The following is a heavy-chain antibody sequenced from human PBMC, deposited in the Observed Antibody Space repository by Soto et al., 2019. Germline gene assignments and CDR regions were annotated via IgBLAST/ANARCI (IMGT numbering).Heavy chain of an antibody. D-gene: IGHD6-13*01. CDR3: ARDSSSRGLDP. CDR2: INHSGST. V-gene: IGHV4-34*01. J-gene: IGHJ5*02. CDR1: GGSFSGYY. Sequence: SETLSLTCSFYGGSFSGYYWSWIRQPPGKGLERIGEINHSGSTNYNPSLKSRVTISVDTSKNQFSLKLSSVTAADTAVYYCARDSSSRGLDPWGQGTLVTVSS.